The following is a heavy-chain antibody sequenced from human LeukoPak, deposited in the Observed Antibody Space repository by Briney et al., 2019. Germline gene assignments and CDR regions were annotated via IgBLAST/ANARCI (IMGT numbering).Heavy chain of an antibody. D-gene: IGHD3-3*01. CDR1: GGSVSSGSYY. V-gene: IGHV4-61*01. CDR3: AKMEEFISITIFGVVMGPNDY. Sequence: PSETLSLTCTVSGGSVSSGSYYWSWIRQPPGKGLEWIGYIYYSGSTNYNPSLKSRVTISVDTSKNQFSLKLSSVTAADTAVYYCAKMEEFISITIFGVVMGPNDYWGQGTLVTVSS. J-gene: IGHJ4*02. CDR2: IYYSGST.